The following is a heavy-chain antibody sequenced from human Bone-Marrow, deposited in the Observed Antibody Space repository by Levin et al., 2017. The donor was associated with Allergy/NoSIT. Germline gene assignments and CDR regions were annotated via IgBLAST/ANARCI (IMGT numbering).Heavy chain of an antibody. J-gene: IGHJ4*02. CDR2: ISGSGGST. Sequence: GESLKISCAASGFTFSSYAMSWVRQAPGKGLEWVSAISGSGGSTYYADSVKGRFTISRDNSKNTLYLQMNSLRAEDTAVYYCAKDSGGYEGILDYWGQGTLVTVSS. D-gene: IGHD5-12*01. CDR1: GFTFSSYA. V-gene: IGHV3-23*01. CDR3: AKDSGGYEGILDY.